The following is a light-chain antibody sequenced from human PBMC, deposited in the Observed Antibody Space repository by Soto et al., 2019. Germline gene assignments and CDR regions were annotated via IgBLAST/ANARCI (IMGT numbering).Light chain of an antibody. J-gene: IGLJ2*01. Sequence: QSALTQPPSASGSPGQSITISCTGTSSDVGGYKYVSWYQQHPGKAPKLMIYEVSKRPSGVPDRFSGSKSGNTASLTVSGLQAEDEADYYCSSYAGSNNVVFGGGTKLTFL. CDR2: EVS. CDR3: SSYAGSNNVV. CDR1: SSDVGGYKY. V-gene: IGLV2-8*01.